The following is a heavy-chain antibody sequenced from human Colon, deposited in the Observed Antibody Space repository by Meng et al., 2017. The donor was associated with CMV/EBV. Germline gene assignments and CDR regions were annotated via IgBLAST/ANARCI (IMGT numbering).Heavy chain of an antibody. V-gene: IGHV3-23*01. CDR3: ARVSGASWFDP. J-gene: IGHJ5*02. CDR2: ISGGGANT. D-gene: IGHD7-27*01. CDR1: GFPFSTYA. Sequence: GESLKISCAGSGFPFSTYAMSWVRQAPGKGLEWVSGISGGGANTYYADSVKGRFTISRDSAKNTLYLQMNSLRAEDTAVYYCARVSGASWFDPWGQGTLVTVSS.